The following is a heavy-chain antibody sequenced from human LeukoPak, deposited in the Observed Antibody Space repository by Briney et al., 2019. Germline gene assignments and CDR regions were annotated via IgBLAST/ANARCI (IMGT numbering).Heavy chain of an antibody. CDR2: INSDGSST. CDR3: AKDRSTGYYDSWAFDI. J-gene: IGHJ3*02. V-gene: IGHV3-74*01. D-gene: IGHD3-22*01. CDR1: RFSFNTYW. Sequence: PGGSLRLSCAASRFSFNTYWMHWVRQAPGMGLVWVSRINSDGSSTSYADSVKGRFTISRDNAKNTLYLQMNNLRAEDTALYYCAKDRSTGYYDSWAFDIWGQGTMVAVSS.